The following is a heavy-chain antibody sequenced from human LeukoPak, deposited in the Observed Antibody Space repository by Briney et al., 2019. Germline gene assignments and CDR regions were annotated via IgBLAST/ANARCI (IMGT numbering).Heavy chain of an antibody. Sequence: SETLSLTCTVSGGSITSFYWNWIRQPAGKGLGWIGRIDTSGSTNYNPSLKSRVTMSVDTSKNQFSLRLSFVTAADTAVYYCARGQWELLRYNYIDVWGKGTTVTVSS. J-gene: IGHJ6*03. V-gene: IGHV4-4*07. CDR1: GGSITSFY. D-gene: IGHD1-26*01. CDR3: ARGQWELLRYNYIDV. CDR2: IDTSGST.